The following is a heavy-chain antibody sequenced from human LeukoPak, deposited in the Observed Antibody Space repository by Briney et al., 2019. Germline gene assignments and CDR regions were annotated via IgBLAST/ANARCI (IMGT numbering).Heavy chain of an antibody. CDR1: GFTFSIYS. V-gene: IGHV3-48*04. J-gene: IGHJ5*02. CDR3: ARDRGLTAFDP. D-gene: IGHD5-18*01. CDR2: ISSTSSTI. Sequence: GGSLRLSCAASGFTFSIYSMNWVRQAPGKGLEWVSYISSTSSTIYYADSVKGRFTISRDNAKNSLYLQMNSLRAEDTAVYYCARDRGLTAFDPWGQGTLVTASS.